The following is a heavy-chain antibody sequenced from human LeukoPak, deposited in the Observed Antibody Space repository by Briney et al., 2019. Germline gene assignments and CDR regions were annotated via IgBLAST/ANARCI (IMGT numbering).Heavy chain of an antibody. Sequence: SETLSLTCTVSGGSISSSSYYWGWIRQPPGKGLEWIGSIYYSGSTYYNPSLKRRVTISVDTSKNQFSLKLSSVTAADTAVYYCARDPGGYTSDYWGQGTLVTVSS. J-gene: IGHJ4*02. V-gene: IGHV4-39*07. D-gene: IGHD5-18*01. CDR2: IYYSGST. CDR1: GGSISSSSYY. CDR3: ARDPGGYTSDY.